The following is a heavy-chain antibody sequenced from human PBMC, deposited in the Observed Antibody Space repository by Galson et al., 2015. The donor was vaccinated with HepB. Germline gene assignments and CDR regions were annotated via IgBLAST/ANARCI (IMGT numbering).Heavy chain of an antibody. D-gene: IGHD6-6*01. J-gene: IGHJ4*02. CDR1: GFTFSSYA. CDR3: AKSSSSDRRLIDY. CDR2: ISGSGGST. V-gene: IGHV3-23*01. Sequence: SLRLSCAASGFTFSSYAMSWVRQAPGKGLEWVSAISGSGGSTYYADSVKGRFTISRDNSKNTLYLQMNSLRAEDTAVYYCAKSSSSDRRLIDYWGQGTLVTVSS.